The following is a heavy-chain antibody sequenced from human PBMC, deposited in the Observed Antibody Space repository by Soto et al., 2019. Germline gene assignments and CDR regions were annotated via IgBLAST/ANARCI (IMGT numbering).Heavy chain of an antibody. J-gene: IGHJ1*01. V-gene: IGHV4-59*08. D-gene: IGHD3-10*01. Sequence: PAETLSLTCTVSGGSISSYYWSWIRQSPGKGLEWIGYIYYSGSTKYNPSLKSRVTISVDTSKNQFSLKLSSVTAADTAVYYCGSRPIFGSPYGPLASWGQGALVTVSS. CDR2: IYYSGST. CDR3: GSRPIFGSPYGPLAS. CDR1: GGSISSYY.